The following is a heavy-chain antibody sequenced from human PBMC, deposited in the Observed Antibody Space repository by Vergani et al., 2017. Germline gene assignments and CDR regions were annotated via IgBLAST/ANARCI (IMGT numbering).Heavy chain of an antibody. D-gene: IGHD6-13*01. V-gene: IGHV5-51*01. CDR1: GYSFTSYW. CDR3: ARHGSSWSPYWYFDL. Sequence: EEQLVQSGAVVKQPGESLKISCKGSGYSFTSYWIGWVRQMPGKGLEWMGIIYPGDSYNRYSPSFQGQVTISADKSISTAYLQSRSLKASATAMYYCARHGSSWSPYWYFDLWGRGTLVTVSS. CDR2: IYPGDSYN. J-gene: IGHJ2*01.